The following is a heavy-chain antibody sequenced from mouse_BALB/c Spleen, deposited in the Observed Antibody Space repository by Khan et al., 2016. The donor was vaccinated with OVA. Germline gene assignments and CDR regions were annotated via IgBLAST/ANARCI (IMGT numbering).Heavy chain of an antibody. CDR3: ARRTGTWFAY. Sequence: EVQLQESGPGLVKPSQSLSLTCTVTGYSITRDYAWNWIRQFPGNKLEWMGYIRYSGGTSYNPSLKSRISITRDTSKNQFFLHLNSVTTEDTATYDCARRTGTWFAYWGQGTLVTVSA. CDR2: IRYSGGT. D-gene: IGHD4-1*01. CDR1: GYSITRDYA. V-gene: IGHV3-2*02. J-gene: IGHJ3*01.